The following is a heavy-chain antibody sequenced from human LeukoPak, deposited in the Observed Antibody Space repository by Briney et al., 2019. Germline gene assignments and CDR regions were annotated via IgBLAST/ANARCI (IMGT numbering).Heavy chain of an antibody. V-gene: IGHV3-74*01. J-gene: IGHJ4*02. Sequence: GGSLRLSCAASGFTFSSYWMHWVRQAPGKGLVWVSRINSDGSSTSYADSVKGRFTISRDNAKNTLYLQMNSLRAEDTAVYYCARRSRGYCSSTSCHLDYWGQGTLVTVSS. CDR1: GFTFSSYW. D-gene: IGHD2-2*01. CDR3: ARRSRGYCSSTSCHLDY. CDR2: INSDGSST.